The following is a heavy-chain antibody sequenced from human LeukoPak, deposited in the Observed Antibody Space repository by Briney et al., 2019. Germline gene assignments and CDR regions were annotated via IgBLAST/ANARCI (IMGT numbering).Heavy chain of an antibody. Sequence: GESLKISGKGSGYSINNYWIGWVRQLPGKGLEWKGIIYPADSDIRYSPSFRGQVTISADKSISTAYLQWSSLKASDTAMYYCARQEYCSGGSCYTWFDPWGQGTLVTVSS. D-gene: IGHD2-15*01. J-gene: IGHJ5*02. CDR3: ARQEYCSGGSCYTWFDP. CDR2: IYPADSDI. V-gene: IGHV5-51*01. CDR1: GYSINNYW.